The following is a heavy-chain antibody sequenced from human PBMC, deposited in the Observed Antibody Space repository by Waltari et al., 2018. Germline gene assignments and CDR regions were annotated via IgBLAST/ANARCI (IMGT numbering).Heavy chain of an antibody. CDR1: GGPFTAYS. CDR3: ARTWGYSPPLGWFDP. D-gene: IGHD1-26*01. Sequence: QVQLHQWGAGLLKPSETLSLTCAVSGGPFTAYSWCWIRQSPDKGLEWIGEISHSGSTNYNPSLKSRVTMSVDTIKKQFSLKLTSVTAADTAVYFCARTWGYSPPLGWFDPWGRGTRVTVSS. V-gene: IGHV4-34*01. J-gene: IGHJ5*02. CDR2: ISHSGST.